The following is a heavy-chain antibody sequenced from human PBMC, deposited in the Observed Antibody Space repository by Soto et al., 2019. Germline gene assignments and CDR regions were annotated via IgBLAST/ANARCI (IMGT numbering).Heavy chain of an antibody. Sequence: QVQLQESGPGLVKPSQTLSLTCTVSGGSISSGGYFWSWTRQHPGKGLEWIGFTYYSGRTYYTPSLRCRVTILVATSKGPFSLKLSSATAAETAVYYCAREGAPPYTFSGMDVWGPRTTVTVSS. CDR3: AREGAPPYTFSGMDV. CDR2: TYYSGRT. V-gene: IGHV4-31*03. J-gene: IGHJ6*02. CDR1: GGSISSGGYF. D-gene: IGHD1-1*01.